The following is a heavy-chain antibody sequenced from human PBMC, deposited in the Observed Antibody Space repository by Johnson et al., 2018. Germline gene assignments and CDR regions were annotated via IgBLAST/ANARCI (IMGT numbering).Heavy chain of an antibody. D-gene: IGHD3-10*01. CDR3: ARDLVLWFGELSSAYYHYYMDV. V-gene: IGHV3-30*03. CDR2: ISYDGSNK. CDR1: GFTFSIYG. J-gene: IGHJ6*03. Sequence: QVQLVQSGGGVVQPGRSLRLSCAASGFTFSIYGMHWVRQAPGKGLEWVAVISYDGSNKYYADSVKGRFTISRDNSKNTLYLQMNSLRAEDTAVYYCARDLVLWFGELSSAYYHYYMDVWGKGTTVTVSS.